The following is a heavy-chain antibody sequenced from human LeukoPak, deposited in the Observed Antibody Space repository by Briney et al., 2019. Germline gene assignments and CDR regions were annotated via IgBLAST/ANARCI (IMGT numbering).Heavy chain of an antibody. J-gene: IGHJ4*02. Sequence: SETLSLTCAVSGYSISSDYYWGWIRPPPGKGLEWIASIYHSGSTYYNPSLKSRATISLDTSKNQFSLKLTSVTAADTAVYYCVTTSLRSKPNWGQGTLVTVSS. CDR2: IYHSGST. CDR3: VTTSLRSKPN. D-gene: IGHD2/OR15-2a*01. CDR1: GYSISSDYY. V-gene: IGHV4-38-2*01.